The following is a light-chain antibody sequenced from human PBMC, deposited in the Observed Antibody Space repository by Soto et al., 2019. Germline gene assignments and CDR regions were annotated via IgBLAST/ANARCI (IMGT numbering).Light chain of an antibody. CDR3: SSYTSSSTSV. J-gene: IGLJ1*01. CDR2: EVS. Sequence: SVLTQPASVSGSPGQSITISCTGTSSDVGGYNYVSWYQQHPGKAPKLMIYEVSNRPSRVSNRFSGSKSGNTASLTISGPQAEDEADYYCSSYTSSSTSVFGTGTKVTVL. CDR1: SSDVGGYNY. V-gene: IGLV2-14*01.